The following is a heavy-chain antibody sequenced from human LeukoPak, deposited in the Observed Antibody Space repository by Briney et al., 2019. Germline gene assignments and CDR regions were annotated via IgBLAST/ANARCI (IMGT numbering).Heavy chain of an antibody. Sequence: PGGSLRLSCAASGFTLSSYAMSWVRQAPGKGLEWVSGITGSGGRTYYADSVKGRFTISRDNSKNTLNLQMNSLRADDTAVYYCGKQGGYSHDFYDWGQGTLVTVSS. CDR2: ITGSGGRT. D-gene: IGHD5-18*01. V-gene: IGHV3-23*01. CDR1: GFTLSSYA. CDR3: GKQGGYSHDFYD. J-gene: IGHJ4*01.